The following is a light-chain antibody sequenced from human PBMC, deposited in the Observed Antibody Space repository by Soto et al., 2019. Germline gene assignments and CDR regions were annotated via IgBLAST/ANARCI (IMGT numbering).Light chain of an antibody. CDR3: SSYTSSSGV. CDR2: DVS. Sequence: QSALTQPASVSGSPGQSITISCTGTSSDVGGYNYVSWYQQHPGKAPKLMIYDVSNRPSGVSNRFSGSKSGNTASLTISGPQAEDEADYYCSSYTSSSGVFGTGTKVTVL. J-gene: IGLJ1*01. V-gene: IGLV2-14*01. CDR1: SSDVGGYNY.